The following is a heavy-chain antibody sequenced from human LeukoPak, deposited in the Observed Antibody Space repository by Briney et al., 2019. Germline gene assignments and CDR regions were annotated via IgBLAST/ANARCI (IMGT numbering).Heavy chain of an antibody. CDR2: ISWDGGST. Sequence: GGSLRLSCEASGFTFDDYAMHWVRQAPGKGLEWVSLISWDGGSTYYADSVKGRFTISRDNSKNTLDLQVNSLRVEDTAVYYCARGLFLSGYLDAFDMWGQGTVVTVSS. CDR3: ARGLFLSGYLDAFDM. V-gene: IGHV3-43D*03. D-gene: IGHD3-22*01. J-gene: IGHJ3*02. CDR1: GFTFDDYA.